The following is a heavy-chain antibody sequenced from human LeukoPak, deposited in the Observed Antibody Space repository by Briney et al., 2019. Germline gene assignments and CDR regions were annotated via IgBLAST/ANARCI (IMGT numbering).Heavy chain of an antibody. CDR3: VHRTSVTSVDH. CDR1: GFSLNTHAVV. Sequence: SGPTLVNPTQTLTLTCTFSGFSLNTHAVVVGWVRQLSGQALEWLTFIYGDDDKRYSPSLESRLTITKDTSKNQVVLTMTDMDYVDTATYYCVHRTSVTSVDHWGQGTLVTVSS. CDR2: IYGDDDK. D-gene: IGHD4-17*01. V-gene: IGHV2-5*02. J-gene: IGHJ4*02.